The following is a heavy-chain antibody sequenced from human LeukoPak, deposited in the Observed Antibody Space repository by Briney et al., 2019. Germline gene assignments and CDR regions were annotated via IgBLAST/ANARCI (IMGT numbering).Heavy chain of an antibody. CDR1: GGSISSSSYS. CDR3: ARRVAAAGDV. V-gene: IGHV4-39*01. D-gene: IGHD6-13*01. J-gene: IGHJ3*01. Sequence: SETLSLTCTVSGGSISSSSYSWGWIRQTPGKGLEWIGSVRYSGNTYYNPSLKSRVTLSVDTSNNQFSLKLSSMTAADTAVYYCARRVAAAGDVWGQGTVVTVSS. CDR2: VRYSGNT.